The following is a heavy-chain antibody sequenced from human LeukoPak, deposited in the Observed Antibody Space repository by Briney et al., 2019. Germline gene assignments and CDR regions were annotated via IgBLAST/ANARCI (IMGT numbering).Heavy chain of an antibody. CDR1: GGSISSGGYY. J-gene: IGHJ4*02. D-gene: IGHD3-10*01. V-gene: IGHV4-31*03. CDR3: ARVGVLGFGELLDY. CDR2: IYYSGST. Sequence: SQTLSLTCTVSGGSISSGGYYWSWIRQHPGKGLEWIGYIYYSGSTYYNPSLKSRVTISVDTSKNQFSLKLSSVTAADTAVYYCARVGVLGFGELLDYWGQGTPVTVSS.